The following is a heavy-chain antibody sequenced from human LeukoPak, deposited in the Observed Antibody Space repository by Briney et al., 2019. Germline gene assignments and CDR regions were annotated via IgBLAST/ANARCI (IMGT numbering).Heavy chain of an antibody. V-gene: IGHV3-21*01. CDR1: GFTFSSYS. CDR2: ISSSSYI. D-gene: IGHD3-16*01. J-gene: IGHJ4*02. Sequence: PGGSLRLSCAASGFTFSSYSMNWVRQAPGKGLEWVSSISSSSYIYYADSVKGRFTISRDNSKNTLYLQMNTLRAEDTAVYYCAKGDLYVGFDYWGQGTLVTVSS. CDR3: AKGDLYVGFDY.